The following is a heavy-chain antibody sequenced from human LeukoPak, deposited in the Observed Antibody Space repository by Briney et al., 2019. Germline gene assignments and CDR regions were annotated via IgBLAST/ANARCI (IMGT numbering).Heavy chain of an antibody. CDR1: GFTFSSYG. CDR2: IWYDGSNK. V-gene: IGHV3-33*01. CDR3: ARDLYSDYDDGGSYYFDY. Sequence: GGSLRLSCAASGFTFSSYGMHWVRQAPGKGLEWVAVIWYDGSNKYYADSVKGRFTVSRDNSKNTLYLQMNSLRAEDTAVYYCARDLYSDYDDGGSYYFDYWGQGTLVTVSS. D-gene: IGHD4-11*01. J-gene: IGHJ4*02.